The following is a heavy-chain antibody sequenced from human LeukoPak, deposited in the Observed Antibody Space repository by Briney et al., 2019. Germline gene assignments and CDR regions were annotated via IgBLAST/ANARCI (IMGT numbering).Heavy chain of an antibody. V-gene: IGHV3-30-3*01. CDR1: DFTFSSYA. CDR3: ARDRTVITVAGTIDY. CDR2: ISHDGSNK. Sequence: SGGSLRLSCAASDFTFSSYAMHWVRQAPGKGLEWVAIISHDGSNKWYADSVKGRFTISRDNSKNTLYLQMNSLRAEDTAMYYCARDRTVITVAGTIDYWGQGTLVTVSS. D-gene: IGHD6-19*01. J-gene: IGHJ4*02.